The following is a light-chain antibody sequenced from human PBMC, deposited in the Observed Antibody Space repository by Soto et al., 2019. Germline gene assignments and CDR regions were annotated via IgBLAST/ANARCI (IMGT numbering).Light chain of an antibody. J-gene: IGLJ2*01. V-gene: IGLV2-14*01. CDR3: SSYTSSSTLLV. CDR2: EVS. CDR1: SSDVGGYNY. Sequence: QSALTLPASVSGSPGQAITISCTGTSSDVGGYNYVSWYQQHPGKAPKLMMYEVSNRPSGVSNRFSGSKSGNTASLTISGLQAEDEADYYCSSYTSSSTLLVFGGGTQLTVL.